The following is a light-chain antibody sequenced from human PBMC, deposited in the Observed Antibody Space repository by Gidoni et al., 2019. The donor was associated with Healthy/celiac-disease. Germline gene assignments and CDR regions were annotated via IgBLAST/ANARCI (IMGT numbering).Light chain of an antibody. J-gene: IGKJ4*01. V-gene: IGKV3-11*01. CDR1: QSVSSY. CDR3: QQRSNWPRGGT. Sequence: IVLTQSPATLSLSPGERATLSCRASQSVSSYLAWYQQKPGQAPRLLIYDASNRATGIPARFSGSGSGTDFTLTISSLEPEDFAVYYCQQRSNWPRGGTFGGGTKVEIK. CDR2: DAS.